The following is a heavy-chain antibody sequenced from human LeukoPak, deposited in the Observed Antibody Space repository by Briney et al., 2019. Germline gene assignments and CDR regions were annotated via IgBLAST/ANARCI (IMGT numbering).Heavy chain of an antibody. CDR3: ANTQWKVGATGYFDY. D-gene: IGHD1-26*01. Sequence: GGSLTLSCAASGFAFNNYAMTWVRHAPRKGLEWVSNINDNEGQRNYADSVKGRLPISRDNSKNTLFLQMDSQRAEDTCVYFCANTQWKVGATGYFDYWGQGILVTVSS. CDR2: INDNEGQR. CDR1: GFAFNNYA. V-gene: IGHV3-23*01. J-gene: IGHJ4*02.